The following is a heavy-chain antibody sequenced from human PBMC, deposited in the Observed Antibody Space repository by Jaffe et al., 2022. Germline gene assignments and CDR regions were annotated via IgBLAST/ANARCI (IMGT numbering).Heavy chain of an antibody. V-gene: IGHV3-23*01. CDR3: AKDLWSLSGGFDY. CDR2: INNRGDRL. J-gene: IGHJ4*02. CDR1: GFSFSTYA. Sequence: EVQLLESGGGLVQPGESLRLSCAASGFSFSTYAMNWVRQAPGKGLEWVSGINNRGDRLDYADSVRGRFTISRDNSKNTLSLQMNSLRAEDTAVYYCAKDLWSLSGGFDYWGQGSLVTVSP. D-gene: IGHD2-8*02.